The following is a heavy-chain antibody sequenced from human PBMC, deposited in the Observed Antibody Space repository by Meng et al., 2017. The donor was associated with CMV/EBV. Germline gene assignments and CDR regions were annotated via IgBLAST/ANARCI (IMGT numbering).Heavy chain of an antibody. Sequence: SLKISCAASGFTFSSYSMNWVRQAPGKGLEWVSYISSSSSTIYYADSVKGRFTISRDNAKNSLYLQMNSLRAEDTAVYYCERGGTVVATPSDYWGQGTLVTVSS. J-gene: IGHJ4*02. D-gene: IGHD2-15*01. CDR2: ISSSSSTI. V-gene: IGHV3-48*04. CDR3: ERGGTVVATPSDY. CDR1: GFTFSSYS.